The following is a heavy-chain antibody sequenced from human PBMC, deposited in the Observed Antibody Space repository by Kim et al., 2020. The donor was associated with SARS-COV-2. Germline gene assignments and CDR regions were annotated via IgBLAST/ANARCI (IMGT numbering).Heavy chain of an antibody. J-gene: IGHJ4*02. CDR1: GYTFTSYG. D-gene: IGHD5-12*01. CDR2: ISAYNGNT. Sequence: ASVKVSCKASGYTFTSYGISWVRQAPGQGLEWMGWISAYNGNTNYAQKLQGRVTMTTDTSTSTAYMELRSLRSDDTAVYYCARAPRGYSGYAEQADYWGQGTLVTVSS. CDR3: ARAPRGYSGYAEQADY. V-gene: IGHV1-18*01.